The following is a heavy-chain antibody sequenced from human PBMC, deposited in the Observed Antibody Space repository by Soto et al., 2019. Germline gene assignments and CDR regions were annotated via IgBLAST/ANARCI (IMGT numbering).Heavy chain of an antibody. CDR3: ARATSAGNGRRVDV. CDR1: GYTFTTYY. Sequence: QVQLVQSGTEVKEPGASVSLSCKASGYTFTTYYIHWVRQAPGQGLEWMGMINPSGGSTTYAQNFKGRVTMTRDTSTSTVYMDLNSLRSDDTAVYYCARATSAGNGRRVDVWGQGTTVTVSS. D-gene: IGHD6-13*01. J-gene: IGHJ6*02. V-gene: IGHV1-46*01. CDR2: INPSGGST.